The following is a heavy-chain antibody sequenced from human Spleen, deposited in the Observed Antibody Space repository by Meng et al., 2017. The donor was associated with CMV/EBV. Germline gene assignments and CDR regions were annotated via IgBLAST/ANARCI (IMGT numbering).Heavy chain of an antibody. D-gene: IGHD2-2*01. CDR1: RFTFSNYW. J-gene: IGHJ6*02. CDR3: ARDPAAMGGGYYYYGMDV. CDR2: IKQDGSEK. Sequence: GGSLRLSCAASRFTFSNYWMTWVRQAPGKGLEWVANIKQDGSEKYYVDSVKGRFTISRDNAKNSLYLQMNSLRAEDTAVYYCARDPAAMGGGYYYYGMDVWGQGTTVTVSS. V-gene: IGHV3-7*01.